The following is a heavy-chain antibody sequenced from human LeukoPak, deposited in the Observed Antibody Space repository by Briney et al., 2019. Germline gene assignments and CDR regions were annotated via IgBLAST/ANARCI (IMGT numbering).Heavy chain of an antibody. Sequence: SQTLSLTCTVSGGSISSGGYYWSWFRPHPGKGLEWIGYIFYSGTTYYNPSLKSRVTISVDTSKNQFSLKLSSVTAADTAVYYCARPRGYHHDAFDIWGQGTMVTVSS. CDR3: ARPRGYHHDAFDI. J-gene: IGHJ3*02. D-gene: IGHD5-12*01. CDR2: IFYSGTT. CDR1: GGSISSGGYY. V-gene: IGHV4-31*03.